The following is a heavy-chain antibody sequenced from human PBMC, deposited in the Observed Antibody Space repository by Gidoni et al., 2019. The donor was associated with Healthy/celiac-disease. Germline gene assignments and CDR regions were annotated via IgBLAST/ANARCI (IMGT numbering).Heavy chain of an antibody. CDR1: GGSISSYY. Sequence: QVQLQESGPGLVKPSEPLSLTCTVSGGSISSYYWSWIRQPPGKGLEGIGYIYYSGSTNYNPSLQRRVTISVDTSKNQFSLKLSSVTAADTAVYYCARLRYSSGWYEGRHAFDIWGQGTMVTVSS. CDR3: ARLRYSSGWYEGRHAFDI. D-gene: IGHD6-19*01. V-gene: IGHV4-59*08. CDR2: IYYSGST. J-gene: IGHJ3*02.